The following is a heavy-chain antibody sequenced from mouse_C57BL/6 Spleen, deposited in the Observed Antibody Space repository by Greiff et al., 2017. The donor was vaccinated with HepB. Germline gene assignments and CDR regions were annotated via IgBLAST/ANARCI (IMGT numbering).Heavy chain of an antibody. Sequence: LVESGAELARPGASVKLSCKASGYTFTSYGISWVKQRTGQGLEWIGEIYPRSGNTYYNEKFKGKATLTADKSSSTAYMELRSLTSEDSAVYFCARSGNPDWFAYWGQGTLVTVSA. CDR3: ARSGNPDWFAY. D-gene: IGHD1-3*01. J-gene: IGHJ3*01. CDR2: IYPRSGNT. CDR1: GYTFTSYG. V-gene: IGHV1-81*01.